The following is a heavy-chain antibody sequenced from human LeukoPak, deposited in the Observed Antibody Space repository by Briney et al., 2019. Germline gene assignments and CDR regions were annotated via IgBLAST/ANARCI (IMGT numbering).Heavy chain of an antibody. CDR3: VRGSTLRHYQY. D-gene: IGHD3-16*01. J-gene: IGHJ4*02. V-gene: IGHV4-39*01. Sequence: KPSETLSLTCTVSGGSISSSTYYWGWIRRPPGKGLEWIGSIYYSGNIYYNPSLRSRVTVSVDTSKNQFSLILTSVTAADTAVYYCVRGSTLRHYQYWGQGTLVTVSS. CDR1: GGSISSSTYY. CDR2: IYYSGNI.